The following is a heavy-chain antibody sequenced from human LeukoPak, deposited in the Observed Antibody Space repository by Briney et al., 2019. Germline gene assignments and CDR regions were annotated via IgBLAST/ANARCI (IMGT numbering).Heavy chain of an antibody. CDR2: ISGSGGST. D-gene: IGHD6-13*01. Sequence: GGSLRLSCAASGFTFSSYAMSWVRQAPGKGLEWVSAISGSGGSTYYADSVKGRFTISRDNSKNTLYLQMNSLRAEDTAVYYCAKARLDFGYSSSWYTAFDYWGQGTLVTVSS. CDR3: AKARLDFGYSSSWYTAFDY. CDR1: GFTFSSYA. V-gene: IGHV3-23*01. J-gene: IGHJ4*02.